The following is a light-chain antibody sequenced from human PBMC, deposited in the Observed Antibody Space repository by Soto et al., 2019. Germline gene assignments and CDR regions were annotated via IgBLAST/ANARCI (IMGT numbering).Light chain of an antibody. V-gene: IGKV3-20*01. CDR3: QQYGSSPWA. CDR1: QSVSSSY. CDR2: GAS. J-gene: IGKJ1*01. Sequence: EVVFTQSPGTLSLSPGERATLSCRASQSVSSSYLAWYQQKPGQAPRLLIYGASSRATGIPDRFSGSESGTDFTLTINILEPEDFAVYYCQQYGSSPWAFGQGTKVEIK.